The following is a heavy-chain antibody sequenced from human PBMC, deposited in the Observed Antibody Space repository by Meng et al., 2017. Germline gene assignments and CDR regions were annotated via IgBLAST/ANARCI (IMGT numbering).Heavy chain of an antibody. CDR3: ARENYDILTGYYSPLYYYYYGMDV. Sequence: ASVKVSCKASGYTFTSYGISWVRQAPGQGLEWMGWISAYNGNTNYAQKLQGRVTMTTDASTSTAYMELRSLRSDDTAVYYCARENYDILTGYYSPLYYYYYGMDVWGQGTTDTVSS. CDR1: GYTFTSYG. V-gene: IGHV1-18*01. CDR2: ISAYNGNT. D-gene: IGHD3-9*01. J-gene: IGHJ6*02.